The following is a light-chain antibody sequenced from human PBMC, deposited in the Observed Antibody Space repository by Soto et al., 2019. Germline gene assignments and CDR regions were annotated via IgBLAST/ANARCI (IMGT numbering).Light chain of an antibody. Sequence: DIVMTQSPLSLAVTPGEPASISCRSSQSLLHSNGYNYLHWYLQKPGQSPQLLIYLGSNRASGVPDRFSGSGSGTDFTLKISRVEAEDVGVHYCMQALQTPSTFGQGTKVEIK. CDR1: QSLLHSNGYNY. CDR2: LGS. V-gene: IGKV2-28*01. CDR3: MQALQTPST. J-gene: IGKJ1*01.